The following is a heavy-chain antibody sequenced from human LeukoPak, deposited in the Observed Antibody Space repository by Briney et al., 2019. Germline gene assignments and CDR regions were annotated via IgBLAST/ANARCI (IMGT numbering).Heavy chain of an antibody. J-gene: IGHJ4*02. V-gene: IGHV1-18*01. CDR3: ARAGCSSTSCYYADY. Sequence: VASVKVSCKASGYTFTSYGISWVRQPPGQGLEWMGWISAYNGNTNYAQKLQGRVTMTTDTSTSTAYMELRSLRSDDTAVYYCARAGCSSTSCYYADYWGQGTLVTVSS. D-gene: IGHD2-2*01. CDR1: GYTFTSYG. CDR2: ISAYNGNT.